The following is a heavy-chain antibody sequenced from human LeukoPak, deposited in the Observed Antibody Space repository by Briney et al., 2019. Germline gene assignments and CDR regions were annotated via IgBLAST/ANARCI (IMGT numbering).Heavy chain of an antibody. V-gene: IGHV3-11*04. CDR2: ISSSGSTI. J-gene: IGHJ4*02. CDR1: GFTFSDYY. CDR3: ARWYVVVIAINY. D-gene: IGHD2-21*01. Sequence: PGGSLGLSCAASGFTFSDYYMSWIRQAPGKGLEWVSYISSSGSTIYYADSVKGRFTISRDNAKNSLYLQMNSLRAEDTAVYYCARWYVVVIAINYWGQGTLVTVSS.